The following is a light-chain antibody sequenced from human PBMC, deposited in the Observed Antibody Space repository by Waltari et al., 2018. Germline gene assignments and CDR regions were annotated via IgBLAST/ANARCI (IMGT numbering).Light chain of an antibody. CDR2: DAS. J-gene: IGKJ5*01. CDR3: QDRKNWPPIT. CDR1: RSVDSY. V-gene: IGKV3-11*01. Sequence: ETVLTQSPDTLSLSPGERATLSCTASRSVDSYLAWYQQKPGQAPRLLIYDASNRATGIPPRFSGSGFGTDFTLTISSLEPEDSAVYYCQDRKNWPPITFGQGTRLEIK.